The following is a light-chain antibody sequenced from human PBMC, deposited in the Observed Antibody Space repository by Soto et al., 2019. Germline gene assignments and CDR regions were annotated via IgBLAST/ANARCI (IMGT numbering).Light chain of an antibody. V-gene: IGKV3-20*01. J-gene: IGKJ3*01. CDR1: QSVYSNY. CDR2: GAS. Sequence: EIVLTQSPGTLYLSPGERATLSGSASQSVYSNYLAWYQQKPGQSPRLLLYGASTRVTGIPDRFSGSTSGTDVNLTISRLEPEDFAVSYCQQYGSSPLTFGAGTKVDIK. CDR3: QQYGSSPLT.